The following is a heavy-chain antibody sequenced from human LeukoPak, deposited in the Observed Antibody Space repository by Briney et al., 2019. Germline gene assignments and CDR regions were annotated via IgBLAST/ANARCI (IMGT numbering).Heavy chain of an antibody. V-gene: IGHV4-34*01. CDR1: GGSFSGYY. CDR3: ARAYGDYVVGY. J-gene: IGHJ4*02. D-gene: IGHD4-17*01. Sequence: SETLSLTCAVYGGSFSGYYWSWIRQPPGKGLEWIGEINHSGSTNYNPSLKSRVTISVDTSKNQFSLKLSSVTAADTAVYYCARAYGDYVVGYWGQGTLVTVSS. CDR2: INHSGST.